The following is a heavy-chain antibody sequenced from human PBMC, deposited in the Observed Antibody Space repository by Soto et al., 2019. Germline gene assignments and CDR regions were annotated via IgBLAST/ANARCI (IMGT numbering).Heavy chain of an antibody. CDR2: MNPNSGNT. D-gene: IGHD2-15*01. Sequence: QVQLVQSGAEVKKPGASVKVSCKASGYTFTSYDINWVRQATGQGLEWMGWMNPNSGNTGYAQKFQGRVTMTRNTTISTAYMELSSTRSEDTAVYYCARGYCSGGSCHATNWFDPWGQGTLVTVSS. CDR1: GYTFTSYD. J-gene: IGHJ5*02. V-gene: IGHV1-8*01. CDR3: ARGYCSGGSCHATNWFDP.